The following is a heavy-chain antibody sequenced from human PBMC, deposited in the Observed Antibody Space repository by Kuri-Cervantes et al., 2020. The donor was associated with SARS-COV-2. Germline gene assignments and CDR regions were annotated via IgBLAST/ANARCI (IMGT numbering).Heavy chain of an antibody. CDR1: GFTFDDHG. J-gene: IGHJ5*02. CDR2: ISWNSGSI. D-gene: IGHD4-17*01. Sequence: SLKISCAASGFTFDDHGMHRVRQAPGKGLEWVSRISWNSGSIGYADSVKGRFTISRDNAKNSLYLQMNSLRAEDTAVYYCARPRTTTVFGFDPWGQGTLVTVSS. CDR3: ARPRTTTVFGFDP. V-gene: IGHV3-9*01.